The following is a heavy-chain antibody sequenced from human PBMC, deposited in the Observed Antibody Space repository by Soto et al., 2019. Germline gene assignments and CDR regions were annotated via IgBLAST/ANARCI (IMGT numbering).Heavy chain of an antibody. V-gene: IGHV4-34*01. CDR3: ARGLLYSSSWYVHGAFAI. Sequence: SETLSLACAVYGGSFSGYYWSWIRQPPGKGLEWIGEINHSGSTNYNPSLKSRVTISVDTSKNQFSLKLSSVTAADTAVYYCARGLLYSSSWYVHGAFAIWGQGTMVTVSS. J-gene: IGHJ3*02. CDR2: INHSGST. D-gene: IGHD6-13*01. CDR1: GGSFSGYY.